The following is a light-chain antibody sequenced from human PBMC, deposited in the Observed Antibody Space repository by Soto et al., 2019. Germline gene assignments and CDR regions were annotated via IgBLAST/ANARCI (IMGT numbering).Light chain of an antibody. Sequence: QSALTQPASVSGSPGQSITISCTGTSSGVGSYNLVSWYQQHPGKAPKLMIYEGSKRPSGVSNRFSGSKSGNTASLTISGLQAEHEADYYCCSYAGSSTWVFGGGTKLTV. V-gene: IGLV2-23*01. CDR3: CSYAGSSTWV. J-gene: IGLJ3*02. CDR1: SSGVGSYNL. CDR2: EGS.